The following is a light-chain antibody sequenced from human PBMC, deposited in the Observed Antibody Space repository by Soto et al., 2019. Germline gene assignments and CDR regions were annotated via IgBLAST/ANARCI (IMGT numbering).Light chain of an antibody. V-gene: IGKV3D-15*01. Sequence: EIVMTQSPATLSVSPGETASLSCRASQSAGNSLAWYQQKPAQAPRLLIYYISTRATGIPARFSGSGSGTEFTLTINSLQSEDSGGYYCQQHNQWPITFGQGTRLEIK. CDR2: YIS. J-gene: IGKJ5*01. CDR3: QQHNQWPIT. CDR1: QSAGNS.